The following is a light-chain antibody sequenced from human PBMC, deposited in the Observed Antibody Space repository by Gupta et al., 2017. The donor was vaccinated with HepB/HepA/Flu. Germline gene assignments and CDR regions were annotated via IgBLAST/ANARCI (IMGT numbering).Light chain of an antibody. CDR3: QQRSMFVT. CDR1: QSVNSY. J-gene: IGKJ3*01. CDR2: DAS. Sequence: EIVLTLSPATLSLSPGERATLSCMASQSVNSYLAWYQQKPGQAPRLLIDDASTRATGIPARFSGSGSGTEFTLTISSLEPEDFAFYYCQQRSMFVTFGPGTKVDIK. V-gene: IGKV3-11*01.